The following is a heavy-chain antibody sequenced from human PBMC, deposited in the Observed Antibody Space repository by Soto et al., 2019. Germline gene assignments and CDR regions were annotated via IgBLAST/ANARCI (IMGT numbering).Heavy chain of an antibody. J-gene: IGHJ4*02. Sequence: QLQLQESGPRLVKPSEALSLTCTVSGGSISSTGSYWGWIRQPPGKGLEWIASIYDSGTTYYNPSLKSRVTLPVDTSKNQFALKLSSVTAADTAVYYCAIDRGYYRTSNWGQGTLVTFSS. V-gene: IGHV4-39*01. D-gene: IGHD5-18*01. CDR2: IYDSGTT. CDR1: GGSISSTGSY. CDR3: AIDRGYYRTSN.